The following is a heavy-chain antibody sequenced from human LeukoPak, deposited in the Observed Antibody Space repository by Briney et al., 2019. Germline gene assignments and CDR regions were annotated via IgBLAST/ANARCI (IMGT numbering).Heavy chain of an antibody. CDR3: ARDQESQDVDTAMVNPSFDY. CDR2: ISSGGSTI. Sequence: GGSLRLSCAASGFTFSDYYMSWIRQAPGKGRGWGSYISSGGSTIYYGDPVKGRFPISRDNAQNSLYLQMTSLRAEDTAVYYCARDQESQDVDTAMVNPSFDYWGQGTLVTVSS. D-gene: IGHD5-18*01. CDR1: GFTFSDYY. V-gene: IGHV3-11*01. J-gene: IGHJ4*02.